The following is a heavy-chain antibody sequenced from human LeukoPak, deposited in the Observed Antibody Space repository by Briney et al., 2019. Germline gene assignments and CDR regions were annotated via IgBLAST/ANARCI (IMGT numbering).Heavy chain of an antibody. Sequence: ASVKVSCKASGYTFTGYYMHWVRQAPGQGLEWMGWINPNSGGTNYAQKFQGRVTMTRDTSISTAYMELSRLRSDDTAVYYCARVPDYYYYYMDVWGKGTTVTVSS. CDR3: ARVPDYYYYYMDV. V-gene: IGHV1-2*02. CDR2: INPNSGGT. CDR1: GYTFTGYY. J-gene: IGHJ6*03.